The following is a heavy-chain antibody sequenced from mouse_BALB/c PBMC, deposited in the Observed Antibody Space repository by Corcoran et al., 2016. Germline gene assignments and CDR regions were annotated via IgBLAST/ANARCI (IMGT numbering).Heavy chain of an antibody. V-gene: IGHV8-12*01. CDR3: ARSYYGSSYYAMDY. CDR2: IYWADDK. Sequence: QVTLKESGPGILQPSQTLSLTCSFSGFSLSTSGMGVSWIRQPSGKGLEWLAHIYWADDKRYNPSLKSRLTISKDTSSNQVFLKITSVDTADTATYYCARSYYGSSYYAMDYWGQGTSVTVSS. D-gene: IGHD1-1*01. J-gene: IGHJ4*01. CDR1: GFSLSTSGMG.